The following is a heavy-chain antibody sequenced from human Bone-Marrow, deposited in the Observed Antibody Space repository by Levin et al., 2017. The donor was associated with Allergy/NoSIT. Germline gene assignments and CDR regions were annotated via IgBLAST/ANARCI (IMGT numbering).Heavy chain of an antibody. CDR3: ARDGFRPVRGAYFDY. J-gene: IGHJ4*02. V-gene: IGHV1-2*02. CDR2: INPNSGGT. CDR1: GYTFTGYY. Sequence: ASVKVSCKASGYTFTGYYMHWVRQAPGQGLEWMGWINPNSGGTNYAQKFQGRVTMTRDTSISTAYMELSRLRSDDTAVYYCARDGFRPVRGAYFDYWGQGTLVTVSS. D-gene: IGHD3-10*01.